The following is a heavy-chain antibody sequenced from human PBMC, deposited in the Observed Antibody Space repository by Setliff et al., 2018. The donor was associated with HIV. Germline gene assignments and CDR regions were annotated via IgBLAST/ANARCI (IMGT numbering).Heavy chain of an antibody. CDR1: NYTFTNYA. D-gene: IGHD3-10*01. CDR2: ISAYDGDT. Sequence: ASVKVSCKASNYTFTNYAITWVRQAPGQRPEWMGWISAYDGDTKYAQKFHNRLSMTADTSTTTAYMDLRGLKTDDTAMYYCARVSMARGGEPDYWGQGTLVTVSS. CDR3: ARVSMARGGEPDY. J-gene: IGHJ4*02. V-gene: IGHV1-18*01.